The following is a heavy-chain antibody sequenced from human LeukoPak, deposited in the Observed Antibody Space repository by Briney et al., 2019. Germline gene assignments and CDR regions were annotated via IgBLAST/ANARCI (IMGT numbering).Heavy chain of an antibody. D-gene: IGHD3-16*01. J-gene: IGHJ6*03. CDR2: INHSGST. Sequence: PSETLSLTCTVSGGSISSYYWSWIRQPPGKGLEWIGEINHSGSTNYNPSLKSRVTISVDTSKNQFSLKVSSVTAADTAVYYCARVKDPGGYYYYYYMDIWGKGNTVTVSS. V-gene: IGHV4-34*01. CDR3: ARVKDPGGYYYYYYMDI. CDR1: GGSISSYY.